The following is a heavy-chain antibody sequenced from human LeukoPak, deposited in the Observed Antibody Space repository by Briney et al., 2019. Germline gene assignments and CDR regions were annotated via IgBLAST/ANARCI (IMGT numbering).Heavy chain of an antibody. J-gene: IGHJ3*02. CDR1: GYTLTELS. Sequence: ASVKVSCKVSGYTLTELSMHWVRQAPGKGLEWMGGFDPEDGETIYAQKFQGRVTMTEDTSTDTAYMELSSLRSEDTAVYYCATSLPGYCTNGVCSAAHAFDIWGQGTMVTVSS. V-gene: IGHV1-24*01. CDR3: ATSLPGYCTNGVCSAAHAFDI. D-gene: IGHD2-8*01. CDR2: FDPEDGET.